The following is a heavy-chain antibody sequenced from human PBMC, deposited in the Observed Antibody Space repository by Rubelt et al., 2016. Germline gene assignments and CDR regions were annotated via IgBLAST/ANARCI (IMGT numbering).Heavy chain of an antibody. CDR2: IIPIFGTA. CDR1: GGTFSSYA. D-gene: IGHD3-10*01. J-gene: IGHJ5*02. Sequence: QVQLVQSGAEVKKPGASVKVSCKASGGTFSSYAISWVRQAPGQGLEWMGGIIPIFGTANYAQNCQGRVTMTTDTSTSTAYMELRSLRSDDTAVYYCARDLYGTHWFDPWGQGTLVTVSS. CDR3: ARDLYGTHWFDP. V-gene: IGHV1-69*05.